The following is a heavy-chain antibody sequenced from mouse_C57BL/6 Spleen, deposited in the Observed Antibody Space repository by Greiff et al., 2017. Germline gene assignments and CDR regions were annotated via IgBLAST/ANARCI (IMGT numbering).Heavy chain of an antibody. J-gene: IGHJ2*01. CDR1: GYTFTSYL. CDR3: AKALPLSY. Sequence: QVQLKQPGAELVKPGASVKMSCKASGYTFTSYLITWVKQRPGQGLEWIGDIYPGSGSTNYNEKFKSKATLTVATSSSTAYMQLSSLTSEDSAVYYCAKALPLSYWGQGTTLTVSS. V-gene: IGHV1-55*01. D-gene: IGHD1-3*01. CDR2: IYPGSGST.